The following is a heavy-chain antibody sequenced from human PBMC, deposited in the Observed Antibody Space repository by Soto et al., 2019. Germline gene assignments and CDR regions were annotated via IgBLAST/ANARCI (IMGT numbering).Heavy chain of an antibody. CDR2: ISYDGSNK. V-gene: IGHV3-30*18. J-gene: IGHJ4*02. CDR3: AKVVVVAAGDY. Sequence: QVQLVESGGGVVQPGRSLRLSCAASGFTFSSYGMHWVRQAPGKGLEWVAVISYDGSNKYYADSVKGRFTISSDNAKNTLYLQMNSLRAEDTAVYYCAKVVVVAAGDYWGQGTLVTVSS. D-gene: IGHD2-15*01. CDR1: GFTFSSYG.